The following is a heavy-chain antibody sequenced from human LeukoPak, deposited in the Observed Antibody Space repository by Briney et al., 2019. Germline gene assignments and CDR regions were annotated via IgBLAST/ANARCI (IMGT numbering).Heavy chain of an antibody. CDR1: GFTVSSNY. D-gene: IGHD1-26*01. J-gene: IGHJ6*03. Sequence: RGSLRLSCAASGFTVSSNYMSWVRQAPGRGLEWVSVIYSGGSTYYADSVKGRFSISRDNSKNTLYLQMNSLRPEDTAVYYCASDDSGSYSQSAYYYYYMGVWGKGTTVTVSS. CDR2: IYSGGST. V-gene: IGHV3-53*05. CDR3: ASDDSGSYSQSAYYYYYMGV.